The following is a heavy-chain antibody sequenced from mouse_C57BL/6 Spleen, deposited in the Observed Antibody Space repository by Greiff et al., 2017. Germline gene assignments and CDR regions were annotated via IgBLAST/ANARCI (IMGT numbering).Heavy chain of an antibody. J-gene: IGHJ1*03. CDR3: ARDDDYGWYFDV. V-gene: IGHV3-5*01. D-gene: IGHD2-4*01. CDR1: GISITPGNYR. CDR2: IYYSGTI. Sequence: EVKLMESGPGLVKPSQTVFLTCTVTGISITPGNYRWSWIRQFPGNKLEWIGYIYYSGTITYNPSLTSRTTITRDTPKNQFFLEMNSLTAEDTATYYCARDDDYGWYFDVWGTGTTVTVSS.